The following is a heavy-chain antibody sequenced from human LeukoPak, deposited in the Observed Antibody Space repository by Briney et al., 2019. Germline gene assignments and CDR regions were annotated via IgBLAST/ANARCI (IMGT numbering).Heavy chain of an antibody. J-gene: IGHJ4*02. CDR1: GGSISGAYY. CDR3: ARDSPFTYYYDSSVYPFDS. CDR2: IYYSGTT. V-gene: IGHV4-31*03. Sequence: SETLSLTCSVSGGSISGAYYWSWIRQHPGKGLEYFGYIYYSGTTYYNPSLQSRVTISVDTSKNQFSLRLSSVTAADTAVYYCARDSPFTYYYDSSVYPFDSWGQGTLVTVSS. D-gene: IGHD3-22*01.